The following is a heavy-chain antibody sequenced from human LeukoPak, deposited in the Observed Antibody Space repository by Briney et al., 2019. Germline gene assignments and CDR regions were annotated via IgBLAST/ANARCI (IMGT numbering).Heavy chain of an antibody. CDR1: GYTFNGYY. J-gene: IGHJ6*03. D-gene: IGHD4-17*01. CDR2: INPNSGGT. CDR3: ARGGGGYGDYDYYYMDV. Sequence: ASVKVSCKASGYTFNGYYMHWVRQAPGQGLEWMGWINPNSGGTNYAQKFQGRVTMTRDTSISTAYMELSRLRSDDTAVYYCARGGGGYGDYDYYYMDVWGKGTTVTVSS. V-gene: IGHV1-2*02.